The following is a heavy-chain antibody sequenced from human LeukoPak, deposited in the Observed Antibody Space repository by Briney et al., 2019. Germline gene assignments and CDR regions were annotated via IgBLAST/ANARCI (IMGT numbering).Heavy chain of an antibody. V-gene: IGHV3-21*01. D-gene: IGHD6-19*01. CDR1: GFIFSSYS. Sequence: SGGSLRLSCVVSGFIFSSYSINWVRQAPGKGLEWVSSITSSSTYIYYADSVKGRFTISRDNAKNSLYLQMDSLRAEDTAVYYCAKETVAAPPIDYWGQGTLVTVSS. CDR3: AKETVAAPPIDY. J-gene: IGHJ4*02. CDR2: ITSSSTYI.